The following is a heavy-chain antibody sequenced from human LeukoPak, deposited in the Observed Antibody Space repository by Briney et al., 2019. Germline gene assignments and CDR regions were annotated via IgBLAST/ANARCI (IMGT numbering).Heavy chain of an antibody. V-gene: IGHV4-39*01. J-gene: IGHJ4*02. D-gene: IGHD2-15*01. CDR3: ARYCSGGSCGWYYFDY. CDR2: IYYSGST. Sequence: SETLSLTCTVSGGSISSSSYYWGWIRQPPGKGLEWIGSIYYSGSTYYNPSLKSRVTISVDTSKNQFSLKLSSVTAADTAVYYCARYCSGGSCGWYYFDYWGQGTLVTVSS. CDR1: GGSISSSSYY.